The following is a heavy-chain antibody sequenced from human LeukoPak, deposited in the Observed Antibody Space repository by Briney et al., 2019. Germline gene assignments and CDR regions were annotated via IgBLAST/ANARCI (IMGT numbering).Heavy chain of an antibody. D-gene: IGHD6-13*01. CDR3: ARAGIAAADDAFDI. CDR1: GFNLGSYA. V-gene: IGHV3-48*04. J-gene: IGHJ3*02. CDR2: ISRSSRAI. Sequence: GGSLRLSCEASGFNLGSYAMSWVRQAPGKGLEWVAYISRSSRAINYAESVRGRFTVSRDNARNSLYLQMNGLRAEDTAVYYCARAGIAAADDAFDIWGQGTMVTVSS.